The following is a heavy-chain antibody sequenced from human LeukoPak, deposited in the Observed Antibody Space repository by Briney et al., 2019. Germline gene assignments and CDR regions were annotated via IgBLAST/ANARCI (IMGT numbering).Heavy chain of an antibody. CDR2: IWYDGSNK. CDR3: AKDPPIVVVVAATGPGDY. CDR1: GFTFSSYG. J-gene: IGHJ4*02. D-gene: IGHD2-15*01. V-gene: IGHV3-30*02. Sequence: PGGSLRLSCAASGFTFSSYGMHWVRQAPGKGLEWVAAIWYDGSNKYYADSVKGRFTISRDNSKNTLYLQMNSLRAEDTAVYYCAKDPPIVVVVAATGPGDYWGQGTLVTVSS.